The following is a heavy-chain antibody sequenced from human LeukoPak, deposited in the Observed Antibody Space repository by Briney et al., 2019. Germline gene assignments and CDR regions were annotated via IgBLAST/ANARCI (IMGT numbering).Heavy chain of an antibody. V-gene: IGHV3-74*01. D-gene: IGHD5-24*01. CDR1: GFSFTSYW. Sequence: GSLRLSCAASGFSFTSYWMHWVRHVPGKGLMWVARINSAGSSASYGGSVQGRFTISRDNAKNTLYLQMSSLRVEDTGVYYCARDVWGDRDGFFDNWGQGTLVTVAS. CDR2: INSAGSSA. J-gene: IGHJ4*02. CDR3: ARDVWGDRDGFFDN.